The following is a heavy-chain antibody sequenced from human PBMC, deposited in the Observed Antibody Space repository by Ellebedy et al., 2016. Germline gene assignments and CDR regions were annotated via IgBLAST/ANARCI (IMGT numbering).Heavy chain of an antibody. J-gene: IGHJ6*02. CDR2: MKGDGSST. CDR1: GFTFSSHS. Sequence: GESLKISXAASGFTFSSHSMHWVRQAPGKGLVWVSRMKGDGSSTSYADSVKGRFTISRDNSKNTLYLQMNSLRAEDTAVYYCARGYSSGWYGFYYYGMDVWGQGTTVTVSS. CDR3: ARGYSSGWYGFYYYGMDV. V-gene: IGHV3-74*01. D-gene: IGHD6-19*01.